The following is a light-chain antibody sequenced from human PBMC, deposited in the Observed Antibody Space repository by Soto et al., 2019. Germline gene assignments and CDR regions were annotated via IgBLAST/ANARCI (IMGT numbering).Light chain of an antibody. J-gene: IGKJ5*01. V-gene: IGKV3-20*01. CDR2: GAS. CDR1: QSVSSSY. CDR3: QQYGSSPVT. Sequence: EIVLTQSPGTLSLSPGERATLSCRASQSVSSSYLAWYQQKPGQAPRLLIYGASSRATGIPDRFSDSGSGTDFTLTISRLEPEDFAVYFCQQYGSSPVTFGQGTRLEIK.